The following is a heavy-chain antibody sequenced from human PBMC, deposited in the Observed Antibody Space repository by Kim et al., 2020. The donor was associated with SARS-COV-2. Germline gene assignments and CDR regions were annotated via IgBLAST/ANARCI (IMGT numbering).Heavy chain of an antibody. CDR3: TSGPYYYDSTAYYHDN. J-gene: IGHJ4*01. D-gene: IGHD3-22*01. Sequence: GGSLRLSCTTSGLNFADYAMSWFRQAPGKGLEWVAFIRSKRYDETTEYAAYVKGRFIISRDDSKRIAYLQMNGLKTEDTAVYYCTSGPYYYDSTAYYHDNWGQGTVVTASS. CDR1: GLNFADYA. V-gene: IGHV3-49*03. CDR2: IRSKRYDETT.